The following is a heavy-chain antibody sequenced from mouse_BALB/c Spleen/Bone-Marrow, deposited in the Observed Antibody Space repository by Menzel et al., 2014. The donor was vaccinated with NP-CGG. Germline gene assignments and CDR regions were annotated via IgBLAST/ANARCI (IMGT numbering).Heavy chain of an antibody. Sequence: XQLQQSGAELVKPGAPVKLSCKASGYTFTSXYXYWVXQRPXXGLEWIXXINPSNGGTNFNERFKSKATLTVDKSSSTAYMQLSSLTSEDSAVYYCTREGDSPFAYWGQGTLVTVSA. D-gene: IGHD2-13*01. CDR3: TREGDSPFAY. CDR1: GYTFTSXY. J-gene: IGHJ3*01. V-gene: IGHV1S81*02. CDR2: INPSNGGT.